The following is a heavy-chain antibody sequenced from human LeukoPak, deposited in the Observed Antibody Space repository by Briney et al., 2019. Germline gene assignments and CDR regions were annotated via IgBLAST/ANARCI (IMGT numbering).Heavy chain of an antibody. V-gene: IGHV3-30*04. CDR2: ISHDGRNK. J-gene: IGHJ4*02. D-gene: IGHD5-18*01. Sequence: PGRSLRLSCAASGFTFSSFAMHGVRQAPGKGLEGVTVISHDGRNKYYADSVKGRFTISRANSKNTLYLQINSLRTEDTALSYCAKGTRYSYGYYFDYWGQGTLVTVSS. CDR1: GFTFSSFA. CDR3: AKGTRYSYGYYFDY.